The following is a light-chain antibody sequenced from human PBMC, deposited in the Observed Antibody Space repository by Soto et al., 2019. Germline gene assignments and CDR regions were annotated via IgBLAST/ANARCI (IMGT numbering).Light chain of an antibody. J-gene: IGKJ1*01. CDR2: GVS. CDR1: QNIFSY. V-gene: IGKV1-39*02. CDR3: QVYGSSSKT. Sequence: DIQMTQSPSSLSASVGDRVTITCRASQNIFSYLNWYQQKPGKAPNLLIYGVSTGATGIPDRFSGSGSGTDFTLTISRLEPEDFAVYFCQVYGSSSKTFGQGTKV.